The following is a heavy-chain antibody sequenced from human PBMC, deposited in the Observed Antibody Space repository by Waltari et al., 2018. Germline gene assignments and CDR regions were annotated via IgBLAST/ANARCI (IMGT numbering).Heavy chain of an antibody. CDR3: ARGYSSSWYGYFDY. CDR1: GGTFSSYD. J-gene: IGHJ4*02. Sequence: QVQLVQSGAEVKKPGSPVKVSCKASGGTFSSYDNSRVRQAPGQGLWWRGGLIPIFGTANYAQKFQGRVTITADESTSTAYMELISLRSEDTAVYYCARGYSSSWYGYFDYWGQGTLVTVSS. CDR2: LIPIFGTA. D-gene: IGHD6-13*01. V-gene: IGHV1-69*13.